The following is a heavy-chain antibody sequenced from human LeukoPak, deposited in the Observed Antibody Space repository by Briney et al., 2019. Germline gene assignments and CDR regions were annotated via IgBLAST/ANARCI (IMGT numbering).Heavy chain of an antibody. V-gene: IGHV3-7*01. CDR2: IKQDGSEK. CDR1: GFTFSTYW. Sequence: PGGSLRLSCAASGFTFSTYWMTWVRQAPGKGLEWVANIKQDGSEKYYVDSVKGRFTISRDNAKNSLYLQMNSLRAEDTAVYYCARDGRGGYSPFDYWGQGTLVIVSS. J-gene: IGHJ4*02. CDR3: ARDGRGGYSPFDY. D-gene: IGHD5-24*01.